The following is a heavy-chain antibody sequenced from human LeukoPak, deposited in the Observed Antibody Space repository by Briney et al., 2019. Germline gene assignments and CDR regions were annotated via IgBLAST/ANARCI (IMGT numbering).Heavy chain of an antibody. CDR2: ISYDGSNK. CDR1: GFTLSSYV. V-gene: IGHV3-30-3*01. CDR3: AKDLGLWSGYYTFDY. J-gene: IGHJ4*02. Sequence: GGSLRLSCAASGFTLSSYVMHWVRQAPGKGLEWVADISYDGSNKYYADSVKGRFTISRDNSKNTLYLQMNSLRAEDTAVYYCAKDLGLWSGYYTFDYWGQGTLVTVSS. D-gene: IGHD3-3*01.